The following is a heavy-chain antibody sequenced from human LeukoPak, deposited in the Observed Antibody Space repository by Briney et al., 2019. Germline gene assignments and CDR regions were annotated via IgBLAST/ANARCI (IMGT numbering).Heavy chain of an antibody. J-gene: IGHJ3*02. Sequence: ASVKVSCKASGYTFTDYSVDWVRQAPRQGLQWMGWINPDSGDTHYAQKFQGRVTMTRDTSTSTAYMELRSLRSDDTAVYYCARVVSMGAFDIWGQGTMVTVSS. V-gene: IGHV1-2*02. CDR3: ARVVSMGAFDI. CDR1: GYTFTDYS. D-gene: IGHD2/OR15-2a*01. CDR2: INPDSGDT.